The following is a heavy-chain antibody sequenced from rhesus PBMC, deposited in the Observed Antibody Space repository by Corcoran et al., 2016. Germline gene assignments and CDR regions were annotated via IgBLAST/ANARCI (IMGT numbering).Heavy chain of an antibody. D-gene: IGHD2-21*01. Sequence: QLQLQESGPGLVKPSETLSVTCAVSGGSISSSYWIWIRQAPGKGLEWIGYINCRCSRTNYNPALKSRFTLSRDTSKNQRSLKLSSVTTADTAVYYCARDRCTGSGCYGTFDYWGQGVLVTVSS. CDR3: ARDRCTGSGCYGTFDY. CDR1: GGSISSSY. V-gene: IGHV4-169*02. J-gene: IGHJ4*01. CDR2: INCRCSRT.